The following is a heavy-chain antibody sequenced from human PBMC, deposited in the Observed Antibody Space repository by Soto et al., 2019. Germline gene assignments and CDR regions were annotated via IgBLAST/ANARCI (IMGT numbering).Heavy chain of an antibody. D-gene: IGHD2-21*01. Sequence: QVTLKKSGPTLVKPTQTLTLTCTFSGVSLSTSGMGVGWIRQPPGKALEWLALVYWDDDKRYSPSLKSRLTITKDTSKNQVVLTMTYMDPVDTATYYCAHMIEGAFFHHWGQGTLVTVSS. CDR1: GVSLSTSGMG. CDR3: AHMIEGAFFHH. J-gene: IGHJ4*02. V-gene: IGHV2-5*02. CDR2: VYWDDDK.